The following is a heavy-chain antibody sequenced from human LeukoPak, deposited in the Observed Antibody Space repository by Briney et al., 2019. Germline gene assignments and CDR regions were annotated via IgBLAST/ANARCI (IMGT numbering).Heavy chain of an antibody. CDR2: INPNSGGT. J-gene: IGHJ4*02. D-gene: IGHD1-26*01. CDR3: ARSRIVGATSLDY. Sequence: ASVKVSCKASGYTFTGYYMHWVRQAPGQGLECMGWINPNSGGTNYAQKFQGRVTMTRDTSISTAYMELSRLRSDDTAVYYCARSRIVGATSLDYWGQGTLVTVSS. CDR1: GYTFTGYY. V-gene: IGHV1-2*02.